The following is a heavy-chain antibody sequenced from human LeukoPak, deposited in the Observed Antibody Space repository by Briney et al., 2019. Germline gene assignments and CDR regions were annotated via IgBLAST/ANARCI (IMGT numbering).Heavy chain of an antibody. Sequence: PSETLSLTCTVSGGSISSGSYYWSWIRQPAGKGLEWIGRIYTSGSTNYNPSLKSRVTISVDTSKNQFFLKLSSVTAADTAVYYCAVYYYDSSGYWIDYWGQGTLVTVSS. CDR3: AVYYYDSSGYWIDY. J-gene: IGHJ4*02. V-gene: IGHV4-61*02. CDR1: GGSISSGSYY. D-gene: IGHD3-22*01. CDR2: IYTSGST.